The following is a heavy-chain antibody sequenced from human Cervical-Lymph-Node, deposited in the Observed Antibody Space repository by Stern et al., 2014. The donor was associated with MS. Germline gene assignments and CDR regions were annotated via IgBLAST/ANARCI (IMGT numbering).Heavy chain of an antibody. CDR3: STDWSYDFDY. D-gene: IGHD1-26*01. CDR2: IKSKTDGGTT. CDR1: GFTFNNAW. J-gene: IGHJ4*02. Sequence: VQLVESGGGLVKPGGSLRLSCAASGFTFNNAWMSWVRQAPGKGLEWVAHIKSKTDGGTTEYAAPVKGRFTISRDDSKNTLYLQMNSLKTEDTAVYYCSTDWSYDFDYWGQGTLVTVSS. V-gene: IGHV3-15*01.